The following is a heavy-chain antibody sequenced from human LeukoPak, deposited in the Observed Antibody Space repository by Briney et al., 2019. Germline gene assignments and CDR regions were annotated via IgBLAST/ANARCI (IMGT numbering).Heavy chain of an antibody. Sequence: PGGSLRLSCAASGFTVSSNHMTWVRHAPGNGLECVSVIYSVGSTYYADSVKGRFTISRDNSKNTLYLQMSSLRAEDTAVYYCTRDYGDYWGHGTLVTVSS. V-gene: IGHV3-53*01. CDR2: IYSVGST. CDR3: TRDYGDY. D-gene: IGHD4-17*01. J-gene: IGHJ4*01. CDR1: GFTVSSNH.